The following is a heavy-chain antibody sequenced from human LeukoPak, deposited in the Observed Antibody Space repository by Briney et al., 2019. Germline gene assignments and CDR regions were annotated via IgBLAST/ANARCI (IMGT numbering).Heavy chain of an antibody. V-gene: IGHV3-23*01. CDR2: ISGSGGST. CDR3: AKDRGNPYYYGSGSYYRFDY. J-gene: IGHJ4*02. Sequence: GGSLRLPCAASGFTFSSYAMNWVRQAPGKGLEWVSVISGSGGSTYYADSVKGRFTISRDNSKNTLYLQMNSLRAEDTAVYYCAKDRGNPYYYGSGSYYRFDYWGQGTLVTVSP. D-gene: IGHD3-10*01. CDR1: GFTFSSYA.